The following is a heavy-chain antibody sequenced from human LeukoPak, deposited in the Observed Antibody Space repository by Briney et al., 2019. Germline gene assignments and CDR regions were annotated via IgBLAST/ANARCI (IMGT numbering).Heavy chain of an antibody. Sequence: SETLSLTCTVSGGSISSGDYHWSWIRQPPGKGLEWIGYIYYSGSTYYNPSLKSRVTISVDTSKNQFSLKLSSVTAADTAVYYCAGDIVVVPAAMPEGWFDPWGQGTLVTVSS. CDR3: AGDIVVVPAAMPEGWFDP. CDR2: IYYSGST. V-gene: IGHV4-30-4*01. J-gene: IGHJ5*02. CDR1: GGSISSGDYH. D-gene: IGHD2-2*01.